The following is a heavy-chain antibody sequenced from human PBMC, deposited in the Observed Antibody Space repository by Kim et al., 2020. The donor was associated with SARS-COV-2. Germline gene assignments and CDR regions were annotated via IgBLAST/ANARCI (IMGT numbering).Heavy chain of an antibody. CDR3: ARDPHRSYASGWYGNYFDY. J-gene: IGHJ4*02. Sequence: GGSLRLSCAASGFTFSSYEMNWVRQAPGKGLEWISYISSSDTTTHYADSVKGRFTISRDNTKKSLYLQMNSLRAEDTAVYYCARDPHRSYASGWYGNYFDYWGQGTLVTVSS. CDR1: GFTFSSYE. V-gene: IGHV3-48*03. D-gene: IGHD6-19*01. CDR2: ISSSDTTT.